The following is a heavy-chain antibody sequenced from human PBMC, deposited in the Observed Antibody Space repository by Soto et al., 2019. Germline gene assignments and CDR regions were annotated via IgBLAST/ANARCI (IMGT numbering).Heavy chain of an antibody. CDR2: MYHSGST. V-gene: IGHV4-30-2*01. J-gene: IGHJ4*02. D-gene: IGHD3-10*01. CDR1: GGSISSGGYS. CDR3: ARGRYYGSGSYYRPSYYFDY. Sequence: SETLSLTCAVSGGSISSGGYSWSWIRQPPGKGLEWIGYMYHSGSTYYNPSLKSRVTISVDKSKNQFSLKLSSVTAADTAVYYCARGRYYGSGSYYRPSYYFDYWGQGTLVTVSS.